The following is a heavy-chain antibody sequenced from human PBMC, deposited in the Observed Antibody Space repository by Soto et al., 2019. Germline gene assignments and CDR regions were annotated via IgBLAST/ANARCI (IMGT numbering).Heavy chain of an antibody. Sequence: PGGSLRLSCAASGFTFSTYAMHWVRQAPGKGLEWVAAISYDGGNKYYADSVKGRFTISRDNSKNTLFLQMNSLRAEDTAVYYFSRAGYCVSTNCYVRAFDIWGQGTMVTVSS. D-gene: IGHD2-2*01. CDR2: ISYDGGNK. CDR3: SRAGYCVSTNCYVRAFDI. CDR1: GFTFSTYA. V-gene: IGHV3-30-3*01. J-gene: IGHJ3*02.